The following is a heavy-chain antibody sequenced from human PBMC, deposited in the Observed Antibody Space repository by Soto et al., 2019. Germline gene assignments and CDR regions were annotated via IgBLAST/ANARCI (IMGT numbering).Heavy chain of an antibody. Sequence: QVQLVESGGGVVQPGRSLRLSCAASGFTFSSYGMHWVRQAPGKGLEWVAVISYDGSNKYYADSVKGRFTISRDNSKNTLYLQMNSLRAEDTAVYYCAKDTHPYCSSTSCYLSADYWGQGTLVSVSS. CDR2: ISYDGSNK. CDR1: GFTFSSYG. J-gene: IGHJ4*02. CDR3: AKDTHPYCSSTSCYLSADY. V-gene: IGHV3-30*18. D-gene: IGHD2-2*01.